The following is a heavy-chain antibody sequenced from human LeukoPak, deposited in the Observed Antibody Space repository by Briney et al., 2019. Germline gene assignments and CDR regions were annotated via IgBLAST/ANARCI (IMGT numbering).Heavy chain of an antibody. CDR3: ARVSSLVRGVIPLDY. CDR1: GYTFTGYY. Sequence: GASVKVSCKASGYTFTGYYMHWVRQAPGQGLEWMGWISAYNGNTNYAQKLQGRVTMTTDTSTSTAYMELRSLRSDDTAVYYCARVSSLVRGVIPLDYWGQGTLVTVSS. J-gene: IGHJ4*02. CDR2: ISAYNGNT. D-gene: IGHD3-10*01. V-gene: IGHV1-18*04.